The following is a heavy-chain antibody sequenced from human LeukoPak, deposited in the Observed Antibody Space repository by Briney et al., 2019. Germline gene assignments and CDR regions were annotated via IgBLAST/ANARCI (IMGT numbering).Heavy chain of an antibody. CDR2: ISGSGGST. V-gene: IGHV3-23*01. J-gene: IGHJ6*02. Sequence: PGGSLRLSCAASGFTFSSYAMSWVRQAPGKGLEWVSAISGSGGSTYYADSVKGRFTISRENSNNTLYLQMNSLRADDTAVYYCAKDNVVVVNYYYGMDVWGQGTTVTVSS. CDR1: GFTFSSYA. D-gene: IGHD3-22*01. CDR3: AKDNVVVVNYYYGMDV.